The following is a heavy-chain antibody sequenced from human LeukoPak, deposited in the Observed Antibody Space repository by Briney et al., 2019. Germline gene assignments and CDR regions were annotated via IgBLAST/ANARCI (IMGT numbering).Heavy chain of an antibody. D-gene: IGHD3-3*01. CDR1: GGSISSYY. V-gene: IGHV4-34*01. J-gene: IGHJ4*02. Sequence: PSETLSLTCTVSGGSISSYYWSWIRQPPGKGLEWIGEINHSGSTNYNPSLKSRVTISVDTSKNQFSLKLSSVTAADTAVYYCARVRFGGDFWSGYYTETPFDYWGQGTLVTVSS. CDR2: INHSGST. CDR3: ARVRFGGDFWSGYYTETPFDY.